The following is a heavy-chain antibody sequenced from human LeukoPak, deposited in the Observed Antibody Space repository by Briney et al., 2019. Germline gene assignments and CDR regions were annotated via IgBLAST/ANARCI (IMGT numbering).Heavy chain of an antibody. CDR1: GGSISSGGYY. D-gene: IGHD6-13*01. Sequence: SQTLSLTCTVSGGSISSGGYYWSWIRQHPGKGQEWIGYIYYSGSTYYNPSLKSRVTISVDTSKNQFSLKLSSVTAADTAVYYCARSIAAAGTTYFDYWGQGTLVTVSS. V-gene: IGHV4-31*03. CDR2: IYYSGST. CDR3: ARSIAAAGTTYFDY. J-gene: IGHJ4*02.